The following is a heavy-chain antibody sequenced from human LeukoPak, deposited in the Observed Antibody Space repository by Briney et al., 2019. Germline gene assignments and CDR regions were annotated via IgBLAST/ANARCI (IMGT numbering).Heavy chain of an antibody. J-gene: IGHJ4*02. CDR1: GFTFSGSA. V-gene: IGHV3-73*01. Sequence: PRGSLRLSCAASGFTFSGSAMHRVRQASGKGLEWVGRIRSKANSYATAYAASVKGRFTISRDDSKNTAYLQMNSLKTEDTAVYYCTRHSTVTTPWGQGTLVTVSS. CDR2: IRSKANSYAT. D-gene: IGHD4-11*01. CDR3: TRHSTVTTP.